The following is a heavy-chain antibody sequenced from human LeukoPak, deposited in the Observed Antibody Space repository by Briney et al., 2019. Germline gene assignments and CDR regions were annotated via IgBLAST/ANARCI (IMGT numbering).Heavy chain of an antibody. V-gene: IGHV3-11*04. D-gene: IGHD6-13*01. CDR2: ISSSGSTI. Sequence: GGSLRLSCAASGFTFSDYYMSWIRQAPGKGLEWVSYISSSGSTIYYADSVKGRFTISRDNAKNSLYLQMNSLRAEDTAVYYCARVRRGYSSSNNWFDHWGQGTLVTVSS. J-gene: IGHJ5*02. CDR3: ARVRRGYSSSNNWFDH. CDR1: GFTFSDYY.